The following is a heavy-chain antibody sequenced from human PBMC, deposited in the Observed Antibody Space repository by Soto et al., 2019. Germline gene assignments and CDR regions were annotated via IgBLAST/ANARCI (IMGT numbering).Heavy chain of an antibody. Sequence: QVHLQQWGAGLLKPSETLSLTCAVYGGSVNGYYWNWIRQPPGKGLEWIGEINHTGCTHYNPSLKSRVTMSVDTSKNQFSLRLSSVTAADTAIYYCATRITVFGLLIPPFDPWGQGTQVTVSS. V-gene: IGHV4-34*02. CDR3: ATRITVFGLLIPPFDP. D-gene: IGHD3-3*01. CDR2: INHTGCT. CDR1: GGSVNGYY. J-gene: IGHJ5*02.